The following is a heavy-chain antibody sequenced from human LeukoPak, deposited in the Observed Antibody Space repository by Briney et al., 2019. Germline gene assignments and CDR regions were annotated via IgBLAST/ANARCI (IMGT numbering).Heavy chain of an antibody. Sequence: PSETLSLTCTVSGGSISSYYWSWIRQPPGKGLEWIGYIYYSGSTNYNPSLKSRVTISVDTSKNQFSLKLSSVTAADTAVYYCARGRRLMVRGVIPYSYWFDPWGQGTLVTVSS. D-gene: IGHD3-10*01. V-gene: IGHV4-59*01. CDR3: ARGRRLMVRGVIPYSYWFDP. J-gene: IGHJ5*02. CDR2: IYYSGST. CDR1: GGSISSYY.